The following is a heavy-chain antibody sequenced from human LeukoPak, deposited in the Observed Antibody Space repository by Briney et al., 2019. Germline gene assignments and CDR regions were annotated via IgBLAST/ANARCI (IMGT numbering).Heavy chain of an antibody. CDR3: AREGSYDYVWGNYHAFDIYHAFDI. J-gene: IGHJ3*02. CDR2: IYTSGST. Sequence: SETLSLTCTVSGGSISSYYWSWIRQPAGKGLEWIGRIYTSGSTNYNPSLKSRVTMSVDTSKNQFSLKLSSVTAADTAVYYCAREGSYDYVWGNYHAFDIYHAFDIWGQGTMVTVSS. D-gene: IGHD3-16*01. V-gene: IGHV4-4*07. CDR1: GGSISSYY.